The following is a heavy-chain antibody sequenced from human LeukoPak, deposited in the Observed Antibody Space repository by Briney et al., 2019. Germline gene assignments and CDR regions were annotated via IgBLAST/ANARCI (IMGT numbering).Heavy chain of an antibody. CDR2: VRHEGSNQ. CDR1: VFIFSSYG. J-gene: IGHJ4*02. D-gene: IGHD3-16*01. Sequence: GVSLRLSCAASVFIFSSYGMHCVRHVPGKGLEWVAYVRHEGSNQYNGDSVKGRFTISRDNSEITLYLQMESLRTDDTAVFYWVRDFRWGTDYWGQGIMVTVSS. CDR3: VRDFRWGTDY. V-gene: IGHV3-30*02.